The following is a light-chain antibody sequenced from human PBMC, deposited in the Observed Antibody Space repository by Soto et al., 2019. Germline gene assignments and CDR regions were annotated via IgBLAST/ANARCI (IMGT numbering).Light chain of an antibody. CDR1: QSASTY. CDR2: DAS. J-gene: IGKJ4*01. V-gene: IGKV3-11*01. Sequence: EIVLTQSPATLSLSAGERATLSCRASQSASTYLAWYQQKSGQAPRLLIYDASNRATGIPARFSGSGSGTDFTLSISSLEPEDFAVYYCQQRSTWPLTFGGGTKVEIK. CDR3: QQRSTWPLT.